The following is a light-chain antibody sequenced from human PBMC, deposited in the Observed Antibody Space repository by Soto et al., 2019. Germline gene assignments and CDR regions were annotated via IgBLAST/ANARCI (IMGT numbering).Light chain of an antibody. CDR2: DAS. J-gene: IGKJ4*01. CDR1: QGISSA. V-gene: IGKV1-13*02. CDR3: QQFNIYPLT. Sequence: AIQLTQSPSSLSASVGDRVTITCRASQGISSALAWYQLKPGKAPNVLIYDASSLQSGVPSRFSGSGFGTDFTLTISSLQPEDFATYYCQQFNIYPLTFGGGTKVDNK.